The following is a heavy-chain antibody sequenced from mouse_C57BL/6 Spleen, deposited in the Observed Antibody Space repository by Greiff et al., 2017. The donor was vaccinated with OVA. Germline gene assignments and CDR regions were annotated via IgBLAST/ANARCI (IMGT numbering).Heavy chain of an antibody. V-gene: IGHV1-82*01. CDR1: GYAFSSSW. Sequence: QVQLKQSGPELVKPGASVKISCKASGYAFSSSWMNWVKQRPGKGLEWIGRIYPGDGDTNYNGKFKGKATLTADKSSSTAYMQLSSLTSEDSAVYFCGTVVAEYAMDYWGQGTSVTVSS. CDR3: GTVVAEYAMDY. D-gene: IGHD1-1*01. J-gene: IGHJ4*01. CDR2: IYPGDGDT.